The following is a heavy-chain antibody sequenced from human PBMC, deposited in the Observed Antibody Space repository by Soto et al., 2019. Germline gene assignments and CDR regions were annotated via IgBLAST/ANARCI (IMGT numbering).Heavy chain of an antibody. V-gene: IGHV1-18*01. CDR3: ARDTYDFWGGYYPAY. D-gene: IGHD3-3*01. J-gene: IGHJ4*02. CDR1: GYTFTSYG. Sequence: GASVKVSCKASGYTFTSYGISWVRQAPGQGLEWMGWISAYNGNTNYAQKLQGRVTMTTDTSTSTAYMELRSLRSDDTAVYYCARDTYDFWGGYYPAYWGQGTPVTVSS. CDR2: ISAYNGNT.